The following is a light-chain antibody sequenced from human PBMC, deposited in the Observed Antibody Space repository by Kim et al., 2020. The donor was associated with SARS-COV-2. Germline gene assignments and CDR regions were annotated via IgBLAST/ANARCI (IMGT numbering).Light chain of an antibody. J-gene: IGLJ2*01. CDR2: QDS. Sequence: SEPPGQTASITCSGDKLGDKYACWYQQKPGQSPVLVIYQDSKRPSGIPERFSGSNSGNTATLTISGTQAMDEADYYCQAWDSSTVVFGGGTQLTVL. V-gene: IGLV3-1*01. CDR3: QAWDSSTVV. CDR1: KLGDKY.